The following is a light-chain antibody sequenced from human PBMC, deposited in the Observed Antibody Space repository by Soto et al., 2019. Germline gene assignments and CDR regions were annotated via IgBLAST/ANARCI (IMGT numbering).Light chain of an antibody. CDR1: QSVLYSAKNKNF. J-gene: IGKJ5*01. V-gene: IGKV4-1*01. Sequence: DIVMTQSPDSLAVSLGERATIHCKSSQSVLYSAKNKNFLTWYQQKPGQPXKXXIYWASTRESGVPDRFTGSGSGTDLTITINSLQAEDVAVYYCQQHYITPITFGQGTRLEIK. CDR3: QQHYITPIT. CDR2: WAS.